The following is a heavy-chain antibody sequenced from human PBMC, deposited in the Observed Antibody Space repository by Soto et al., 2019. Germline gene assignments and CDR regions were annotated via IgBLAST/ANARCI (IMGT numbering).Heavy chain of an antibody. V-gene: IGHV3-30*18. CDR3: AKDRGLRFSYGMDV. Sequence: QVQLVESGGGGVQPGRSLRLSCAASGFTFSSYGMHWVRQSPGKGLEWVAVISYDGSNKYYADSVKGRFTISRDNSKNTLYLQMNSLRAEDTAVYYCAKDRGLRFSYGMDVWGQGTTVTVSS. J-gene: IGHJ6*02. CDR1: GFTFSSYG. CDR2: ISYDGSNK. D-gene: IGHD3-3*01.